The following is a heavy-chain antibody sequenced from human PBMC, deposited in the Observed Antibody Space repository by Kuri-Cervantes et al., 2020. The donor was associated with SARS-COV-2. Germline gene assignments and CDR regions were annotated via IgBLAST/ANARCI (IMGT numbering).Heavy chain of an antibody. D-gene: IGHD3-22*01. Sequence: AGSLRLSCAVSGFTFSNNYMSWNRQAPGKGLEWVSFISSSGSNIYYADSVKGRFTISRDNAKNSMYLQMNSLRAEDTAVYYCARDLVKYYDSSGYGNWGQGTLVTVSS. V-gene: IGHV3-11*01. CDR3: ARDLVKYYDSSGYGN. J-gene: IGHJ4*01. CDR1: GFTFSNNY. CDR2: ISSSGSNI.